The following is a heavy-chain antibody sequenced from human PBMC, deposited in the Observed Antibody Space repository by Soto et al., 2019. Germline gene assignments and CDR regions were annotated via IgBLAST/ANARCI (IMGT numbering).Heavy chain of an antibody. CDR3: AGVDCGGGTCYSGGVDY. D-gene: IGHD2-15*01. CDR2: LTPVFRTA. Sequence: QVDLVQSGAEVKKPGSSVTVSCKASGASFANFALSWVRQAPGQGLEWVGGLTPVFRTANYSQKFQGRVTITADESTTTAYMELSNLRSDDTAVFYCAGVDCGGGTCYSGGVDYWGQGTLVTVSS. V-gene: IGHV1-69*01. J-gene: IGHJ4*02. CDR1: GASFANFA.